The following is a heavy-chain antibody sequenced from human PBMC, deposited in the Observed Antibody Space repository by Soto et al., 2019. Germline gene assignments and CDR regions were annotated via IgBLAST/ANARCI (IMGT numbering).Heavy chain of an antibody. Sequence: PSETLSLTCAVYGGSFSGYYWSWIRQPPGKGLELIGEINHSGSTNYNPSLKSRVTISVDTSKNQFSLKLSSVTAADTAVYYCARARIAARPFDYWGQGTLVTVSS. V-gene: IGHV4-34*01. CDR2: INHSGST. J-gene: IGHJ4*02. CDR3: ARARIAARPFDY. D-gene: IGHD6-6*01. CDR1: GGSFSGYY.